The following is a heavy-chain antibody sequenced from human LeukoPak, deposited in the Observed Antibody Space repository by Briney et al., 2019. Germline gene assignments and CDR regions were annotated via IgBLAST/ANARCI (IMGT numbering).Heavy chain of an antibody. V-gene: IGHV4-34*01. Sequence: PSETLSPTCAVYGGSFSGYYWSWIRQPPGKGLEWIGEINHSGSTNYNPSLKSRVTISVDTSKNQFSLKLSSVTAADTAVYYFARGREGGFDYWGQGTLVTVSS. D-gene: IGHD2-15*01. CDR1: GGSFSGYY. CDR3: ARGREGGFDY. CDR2: INHSGST. J-gene: IGHJ4*02.